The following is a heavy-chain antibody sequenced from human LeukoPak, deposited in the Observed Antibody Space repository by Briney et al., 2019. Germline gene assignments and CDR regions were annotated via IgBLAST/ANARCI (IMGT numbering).Heavy chain of an antibody. CDR1: GGSISSYY. CDR3: ARRGHCSSTSCYFDY. J-gene: IGHJ4*02. V-gene: IGHV4-4*07. D-gene: IGHD2-2*01. Sequence: SETLSLTCTVSGGSISSYYWSWIRQPAGKGLEWIGRIYTSGSTNCNPSLKSRVTMSVDTSKNQFSLKLSSVTAADTAVYYCARRGHCSSTSCYFDYWGQGTLVTVSS. CDR2: IYTSGST.